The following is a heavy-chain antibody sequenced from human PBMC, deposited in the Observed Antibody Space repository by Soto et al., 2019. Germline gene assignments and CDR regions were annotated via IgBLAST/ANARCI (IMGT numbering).Heavy chain of an antibody. J-gene: IGHJ5*02. D-gene: IGHD3-10*01. Sequence: GGSLRLSCAASGFTFSSYSMNWVRQAPGKGLEWVSYISSSSSTIYYADSVKGRFTISRDNAKNSLYLQMNSLRDEDTAVYYCARFYYGSGSYYNWFDPWGQGTLVTVSS. CDR3: ARFYYGSGSYYNWFDP. CDR1: GFTFSSYS. V-gene: IGHV3-48*02. CDR2: ISSSSSTI.